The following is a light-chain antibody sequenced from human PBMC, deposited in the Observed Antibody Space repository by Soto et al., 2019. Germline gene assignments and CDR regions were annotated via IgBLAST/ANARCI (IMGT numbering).Light chain of an antibody. V-gene: IGLV2-14*01. Sequence: QSALTQPASVSGSPGQSITISCTGTSSDVGGYNYVSWYQQHPGKAPKLMIYEVSNRPSGVSNRFSGSKSGNTASLTISGLQAEDEADYYCSSYTSSSTPYVFGTETKLTV. CDR1: SSDVGGYNY. CDR3: SSYTSSSTPYV. CDR2: EVS. J-gene: IGLJ1*01.